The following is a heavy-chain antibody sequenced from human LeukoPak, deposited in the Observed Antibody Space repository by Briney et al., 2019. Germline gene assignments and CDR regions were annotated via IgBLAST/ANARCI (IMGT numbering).Heavy chain of an antibody. D-gene: IGHD1-26*01. CDR1: GFTFSSYW. J-gene: IGHJ4*02. CDR2: INTDGSST. Sequence: GGSLRLSCAASGFTFSSYWMHWVRHAPGKGLVWVSRINTDGSSTSYADSVKGRFTISRDNSKITLYLQMNSLRAEDTAVYYCAKGALVGATPPDYWGQGTLVTVSS. V-gene: IGHV3-74*01. CDR3: AKGALVGATPPDY.